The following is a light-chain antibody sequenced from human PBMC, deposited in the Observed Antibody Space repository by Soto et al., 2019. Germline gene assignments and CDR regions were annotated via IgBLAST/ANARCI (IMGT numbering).Light chain of an antibody. CDR2: DAS. CDR1: QSISSW. V-gene: IGKV1-5*01. CDR3: QQYNNYSGT. Sequence: DIQMTQSPSTLSASIGDRVTITCRASQSISSWLAWYQQKPGKAPKLLIYDASSLESGVPSRFSGSGSGTEFTLTISSLQPDDVATYYCQQYNNYSGTFGQGTKVDIK. J-gene: IGKJ1*01.